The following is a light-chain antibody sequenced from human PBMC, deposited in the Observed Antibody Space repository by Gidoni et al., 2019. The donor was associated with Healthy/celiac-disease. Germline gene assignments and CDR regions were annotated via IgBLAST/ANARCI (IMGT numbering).Light chain of an antibody. CDR1: SSDVGGYNY. J-gene: IGLJ2*01. V-gene: IGLV2-14*01. CDR3: SSYTSSTFVV. Sequence: QSALTQPASVSGSPGQSITISCTRTSSDVGGYNYVSWYQQHPGKAPKLMIYDVSNRPSWVSDRFSGSKSGSTASLIISGLQAEDEADYYCSSYTSSTFVVFGGGTKLTVL. CDR2: DVS.